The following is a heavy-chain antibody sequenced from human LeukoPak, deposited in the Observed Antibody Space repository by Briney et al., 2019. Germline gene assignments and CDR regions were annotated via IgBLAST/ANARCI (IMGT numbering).Heavy chain of an antibody. D-gene: IGHD3-22*01. CDR1: GFTFSSYW. CDR3: ARVGYYYDSSGYYYPALRFHFDY. Sequence: GGSLRLSCAASGFTFSSYWMSWVRQAPGKGLEWVANIKQDGSEKYYVDSVKGRFTISRDNAKNSLYLQMNSLRAEDTAVYYCARVGYYYDSSGYYYPALRFHFDYWGQGTLVTVSS. CDR2: IKQDGSEK. V-gene: IGHV3-7*01. J-gene: IGHJ4*02.